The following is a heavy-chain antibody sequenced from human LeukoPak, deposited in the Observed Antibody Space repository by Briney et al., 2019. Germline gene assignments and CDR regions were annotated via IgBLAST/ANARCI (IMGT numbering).Heavy chain of an antibody. CDR1: GGTFSSYA. V-gene: IGHV1-69*05. Sequence: SVKVSCKASGGTFSSYAISWVRLAPGQGLEWMGGIIPIFGTANYAQKFQGRVTITTDESTSTAYMELSSLRSEDTAVYYCARMQVRIAAAGTNNWFDPWGQGTLVTVSS. J-gene: IGHJ5*02. CDR3: ARMQVRIAAAGTNNWFDP. CDR2: IIPIFGTA. D-gene: IGHD6-13*01.